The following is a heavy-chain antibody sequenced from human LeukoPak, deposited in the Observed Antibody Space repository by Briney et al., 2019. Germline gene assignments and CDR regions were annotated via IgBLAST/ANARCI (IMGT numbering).Heavy chain of an antibody. CDR2: MSVKNGER. CDR3: VRDLREDNISGVINLWGLAY. Sequence: ASVTVSFMSSAYPFINYAINWVRQAPGQELEGMGWMSVKNGERQYAQKLKDRVTMTTETSTRTAYMALRSLGSDDTAVYYCVRDLREDNISGVINLWGLAYWGQGTLVSVSS. J-gene: IGHJ4*02. V-gene: IGHV1-18*01. CDR1: AYPFINYA. D-gene: IGHD3-3*01.